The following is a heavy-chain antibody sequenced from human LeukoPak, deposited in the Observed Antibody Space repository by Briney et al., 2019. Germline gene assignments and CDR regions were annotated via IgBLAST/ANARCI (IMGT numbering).Heavy chain of an antibody. CDR2: IYYTGST. J-gene: IGHJ3*02. Sequence: SETLSLTCTVSGGSISSYYWSWIRQPPGKGLEWSGYIYYTGSTNYNPSLKSRVTISVDTSKNQFSLKLSSVTAADTAVYYCARDSALVDAFDIWGQGTMVTVSS. D-gene: IGHD3-10*01. V-gene: IGHV4-59*01. CDR1: GGSISSYY. CDR3: ARDSALVDAFDI.